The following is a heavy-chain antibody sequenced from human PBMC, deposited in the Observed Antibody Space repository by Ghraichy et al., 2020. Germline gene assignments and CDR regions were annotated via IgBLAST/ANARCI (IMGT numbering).Heavy chain of an antibody. J-gene: IGHJ4*02. CDR1: GGSISSYY. CDR2: IYYSGST. D-gene: IGHD6-19*01. CDR3: ANGGGWYFDY. Sequence: SETLSLTCTVSGGSISSYYWSWIRQPPGKGLEWIGYIYYSGSTNYNPSLKSRVTISVDTSKNQFSLKLSSVTAADTAVYYCANGGGWYFDYWGQGTLVTVSS. V-gene: IGHV4-59*01.